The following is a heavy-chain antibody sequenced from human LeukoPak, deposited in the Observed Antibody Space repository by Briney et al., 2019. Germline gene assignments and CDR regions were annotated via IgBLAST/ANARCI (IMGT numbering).Heavy chain of an antibody. D-gene: IGHD6-13*01. J-gene: IGHJ3*02. Sequence: GGSLRLSCAASGFTFSSHWMHWVRQAPGKGLVWVSRINSDGSSISYADSVKGRFTISRDNSKNTLYLQMNSLRAEDTAVYYCARDQSRSSSWYQIPEWGAFDIWGQGTMVTVSS. CDR1: GFTFSSHW. V-gene: IGHV3-74*01. CDR3: ARDQSRSSSWYQIPEWGAFDI. CDR2: INSDGSSI.